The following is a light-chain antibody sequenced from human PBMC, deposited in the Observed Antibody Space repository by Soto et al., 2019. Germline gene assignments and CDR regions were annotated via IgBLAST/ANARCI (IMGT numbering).Light chain of an antibody. Sequence: QSALTQPPSASGSLGQSVTISCTGTSADVGGYNFVSWYQQHPGKAPKLMIFEVSQRPSGAPDRFSGSKSGNTASLTVSELQAEDEADYYCASYAGSQNYVFGTGTKVT. CDR3: ASYAGSQNYV. J-gene: IGLJ1*01. CDR1: SADVGGYNF. V-gene: IGLV2-8*01. CDR2: EVS.